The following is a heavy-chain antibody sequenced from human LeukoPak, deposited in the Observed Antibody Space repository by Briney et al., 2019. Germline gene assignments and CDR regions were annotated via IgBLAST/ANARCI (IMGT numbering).Heavy chain of an antibody. CDR3: ARGAFIVAATGYYFGY. V-gene: IGHV1-2*02. Sequence: ASVRVSCKSSGYTFTDYYMHWVRQAPGQGLEWTGWINPNSGGTNYAQKFQGRVTMTRDTSISTAYMELSRLRSDDTAVYYCARGAFIVAATGYYFGYWGQGTLVTVSS. D-gene: IGHD6-13*01. J-gene: IGHJ4*02. CDR2: INPNSGGT. CDR1: GYTFTDYY.